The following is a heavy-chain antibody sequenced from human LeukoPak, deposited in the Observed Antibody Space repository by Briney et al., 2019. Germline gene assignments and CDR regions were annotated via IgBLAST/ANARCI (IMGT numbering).Heavy chain of an antibody. J-gene: IGHJ4*02. D-gene: IGHD3-10*01. CDR1: GGSFSGYY. V-gene: IGHV4-34*01. CDR2: INHSGST. CDR3: ARDRVSYALGTQPAFDS. Sequence: KPSETLSLTCAVYGGSFSGYYWSWIRQPPGKGLEWIGEINHSGSTNYNASLKSRVTISVDMSKNQFSLKLSSVTAADTAVYYCARDRVSYALGTQPAFDSCGQGPLVTVSS.